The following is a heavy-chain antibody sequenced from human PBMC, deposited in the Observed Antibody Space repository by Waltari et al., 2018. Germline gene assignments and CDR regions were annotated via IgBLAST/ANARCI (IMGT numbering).Heavy chain of an antibody. CDR3: ARGPYYYYTSGLSLHY. V-gene: IGHV1-2*02. J-gene: IGHJ4*02. D-gene: IGHD3-22*01. CDR2: INPNDGDT. CDR1: GYTFTAYY. Sequence: QVQLMQSGAEIKKPGASVKVSCEASGYTFTAYYLHWVRQAPGQGLEWMGWINPNDGDTRYSQKVQGRVIMTRETSISTSYMEVGRLISEDTAVYYWARGPYYYYTSGLSLHYWGQGTLVTGSS.